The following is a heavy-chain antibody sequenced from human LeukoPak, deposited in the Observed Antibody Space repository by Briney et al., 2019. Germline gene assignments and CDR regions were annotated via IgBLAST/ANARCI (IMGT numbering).Heavy chain of an antibody. D-gene: IGHD3-3*01. CDR3: ARTVDWSGWPPRFGDY. Sequence: SETLSLTCAVYGGSFSGYYWSWIRQPPGKGLEWIGEINHSGSTNYNPSLKSRVTISVDTSKNQFSLKLSSVTAADTAVYYCARTVDWSGWPPRFGDYWGQGTLVTVSS. V-gene: IGHV4-34*01. J-gene: IGHJ4*02. CDR1: GGSFSGYY. CDR2: INHSGST.